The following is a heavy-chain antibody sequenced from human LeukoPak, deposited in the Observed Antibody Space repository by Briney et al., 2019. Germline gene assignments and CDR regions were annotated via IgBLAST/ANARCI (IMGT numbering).Heavy chain of an antibody. V-gene: IGHV1-8*01. Sequence: ASVKVSCKASEYTFTDYDINWVRQATGQGLEWMGWMNPNSGVTGYAQKFQGRVSMTRDTSVSTAYMELSSLRSEDTAVYFCARGPIYPKSGDYPNYYFDYWGQGTLVTVSS. J-gene: IGHJ4*02. CDR1: EYTFTDYD. CDR3: ARGPIYPKSGDYPNYYFDY. D-gene: IGHD1-26*01. CDR2: MNPNSGVT.